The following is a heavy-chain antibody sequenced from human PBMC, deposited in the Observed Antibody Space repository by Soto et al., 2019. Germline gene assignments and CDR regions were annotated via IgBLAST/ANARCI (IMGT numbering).Heavy chain of an antibody. CDR2: ISAYNGNT. J-gene: IGHJ3*02. D-gene: IGHD3-3*01. V-gene: IGHV1-18*01. Sequence: ASVKVSCKASGYTFTSYGISWVRQAPGQGLEWMGWISAYNGNTNYAQKLQGRVTMTTDTSTSTAYMELRRLRSDDTAVYYCATSITIFGVVTPDAFDIWGQGTMVTVSS. CDR3: ATSITIFGVVTPDAFDI. CDR1: GYTFTSYG.